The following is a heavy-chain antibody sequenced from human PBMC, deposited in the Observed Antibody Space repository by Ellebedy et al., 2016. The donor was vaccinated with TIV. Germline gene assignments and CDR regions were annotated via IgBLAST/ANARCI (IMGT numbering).Heavy chain of an antibody. CDR2: MNPKSGDT. Sequence: AASVKVSCKASGYTFTNFYINWVRQASGQGLEWMGWMNPKSGDTVYSQKFHGRVTMNTNTPMTTAYMDLTELTSEDTAVYYCTRGGPKGEDNWGQGTKVIVSS. J-gene: IGHJ4*02. CDR1: GYTFTNFY. CDR3: TRGGPKGEDN. V-gene: IGHV1-8*01.